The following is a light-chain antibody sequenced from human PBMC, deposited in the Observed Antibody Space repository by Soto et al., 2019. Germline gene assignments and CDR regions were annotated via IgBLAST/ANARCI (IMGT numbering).Light chain of an antibody. CDR3: HVWDTTDDHPL. V-gene: IGLV3-21*04. J-gene: IGLJ2*01. Sequence: SYELTQPPSVSVAPGETARITCGGKNIGSKTVHWYQQKTGQAPVLVIYYASDRPSGIPERFSGSNSGNTATLTVSRVAAGDEADYYCHVWDTTDDHPLFGGGTKVTVL. CDR2: YAS. CDR1: NIGSKT.